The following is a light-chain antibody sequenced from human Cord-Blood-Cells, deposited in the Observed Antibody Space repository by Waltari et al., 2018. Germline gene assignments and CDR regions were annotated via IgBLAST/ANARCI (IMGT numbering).Light chain of an antibody. CDR3: CSYAGSSTFYV. CDR1: SSDVRSYNF. Sequence: QSALTQPASVSGSPGQSITISSPGTSSDVRSYNFFSRYQQHPGKAPQLMIYDVSKRPSGVSNRFSGSKSGNTASLTISGLQAEDEADYYCCSYAGSSTFYVFGTGTKVTVL. CDR2: DVS. J-gene: IGLJ1*01. V-gene: IGLV2-23*02.